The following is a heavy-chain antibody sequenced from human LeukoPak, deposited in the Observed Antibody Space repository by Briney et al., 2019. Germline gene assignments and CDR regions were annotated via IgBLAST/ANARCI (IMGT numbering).Heavy chain of an antibody. J-gene: IGHJ4*02. D-gene: IGHD6-13*01. CDR2: IYHSGST. Sequence: SETLSLTCAVSGGSISSGGYSWSWIRQPPGKGLEWIGYIYHSGSTYYNPSLKSRVTISVDRSKNQFPLKLSSVTAADTAVYYCARGSRIAAAALDYWGQGTLVTVSS. V-gene: IGHV4-30-2*01. CDR1: GGSISSGGYS. CDR3: ARGSRIAAAALDY.